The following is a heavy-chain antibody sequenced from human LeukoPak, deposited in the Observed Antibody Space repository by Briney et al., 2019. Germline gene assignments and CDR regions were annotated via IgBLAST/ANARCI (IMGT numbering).Heavy chain of an antibody. CDR1: GYTFTSYG. J-gene: IGHJ4*02. CDR3: ARDLGIAVANLGY. Sequence: ASVKVSCKASGYTFTSYGISWVRQAPGQGLEWMGWISAYNGNTNYAQKLQGRVTMTTDTSTSTACMELRSLRSDDTAVYYCARDLGIAVANLGYWGQGTLVTVSS. D-gene: IGHD6-19*01. V-gene: IGHV1-18*04. CDR2: ISAYNGNT.